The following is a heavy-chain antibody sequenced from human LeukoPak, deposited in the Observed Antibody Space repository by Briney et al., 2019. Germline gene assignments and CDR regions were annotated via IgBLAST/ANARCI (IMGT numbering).Heavy chain of an antibody. CDR2: IYYSGST. D-gene: IGHD3-10*01. CDR3: ASGGMAMVRGGPGAFDI. V-gene: IGHV4-59*08. CDR1: GGSISSYY. Sequence: SETLSLTCTVSGGSISSYYWSWIRQPPGKGLEWIGYIYYSGSTNYNPSLKSRVTISVDTSKNQFSLKLSSVTAADTAVYYCASGGMAMVRGGPGAFDIWGQGTMVTVS. J-gene: IGHJ3*02.